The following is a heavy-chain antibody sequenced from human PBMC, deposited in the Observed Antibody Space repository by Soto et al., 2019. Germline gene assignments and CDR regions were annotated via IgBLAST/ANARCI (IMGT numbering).Heavy chain of an antibody. V-gene: IGHV5-51*01. D-gene: IGHD5-18*01. CDR3: ARAGYSYGYAVDY. J-gene: IGHJ4*02. Sequence: CKGSGYSLTSYWIGWVRQMPGKGLEWMGIIYPGDSGTRYSPSFQGQVTISADTSISTAYLQWSSLKASDTAMYYCARAGYSYGYAVDYWGQGTRVTVS. CDR2: IYPGDSGT. CDR1: GYSLTSYW.